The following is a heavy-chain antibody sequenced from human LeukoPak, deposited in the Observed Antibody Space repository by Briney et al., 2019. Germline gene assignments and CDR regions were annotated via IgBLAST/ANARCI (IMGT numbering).Heavy chain of an antibody. CDR2: ISYDGSNK. D-gene: IGHD3-22*01. Sequence: GGSLRLSCAASGFTFSSYAMHWVRQAPGKGLEWVAVISYDGSNKYYADSVKGRFTISRGNSKNTLYLQMNSLRAEDTAVYYCARVEQLPLYYYDSSGYPPPGAFDIWGQGTMVTVSS. V-gene: IGHV3-30-3*01. J-gene: IGHJ3*02. CDR1: GFTFSSYA. CDR3: ARVEQLPLYYYDSSGYPPPGAFDI.